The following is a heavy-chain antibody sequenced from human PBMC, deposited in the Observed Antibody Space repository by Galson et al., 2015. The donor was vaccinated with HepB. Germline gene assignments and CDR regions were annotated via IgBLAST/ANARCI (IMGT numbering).Heavy chain of an antibody. V-gene: IGHV1-69*04. J-gene: IGHJ4*02. CDR2: IIPILGIA. CDR3: TLTGYYYDSSGLDY. D-gene: IGHD3-22*01. Sequence: SVKVSCKASGGTFSSYAISWVRQAPGQGLEWMGRIIPILGIANYAQKFQGRVTVTADKSTSTAYMELSSLRSEDTAVYYCTLTGYYYDSSGLDYWGQGTLVTVSS. CDR1: GGTFSSYA.